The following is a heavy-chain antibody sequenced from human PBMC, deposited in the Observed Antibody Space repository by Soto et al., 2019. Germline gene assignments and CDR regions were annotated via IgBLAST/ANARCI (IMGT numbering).Heavy chain of an antibody. J-gene: IGHJ4*02. CDR1: GFAVSSYS. D-gene: IGHD2-21*01. CDR2: MSFDGNSK. CDR3: TRGRSMIANDDFEY. Sequence: GSLRLSCAASGFAVSSYSMHWVRQAPGKWLEWVAAMSFDGNSKYFADSVKGRFKISRDTSKNTWSLEMESLGVEDSALYHCTRGRSMIANDDFEYWGQGTQVTVSS. V-gene: IGHV3-30-3*01.